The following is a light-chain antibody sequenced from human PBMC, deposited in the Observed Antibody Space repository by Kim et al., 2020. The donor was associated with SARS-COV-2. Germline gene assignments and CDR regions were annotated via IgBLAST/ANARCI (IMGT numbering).Light chain of an antibody. CDR3: CSYAGSSTYVV. V-gene: IGLV2-23*02. CDR2: EVS. CDR1: SSDVGSYNL. J-gene: IGLJ2*01. Sequence: QSITISCTGTSSDVGSYNLVSWYQHHPVKAPKLMIYEVSKRPSGVSNRFSGSESGNTASLTISGLQAEDEADYYCCSYAGSSTYVVFGGGTQLTVL.